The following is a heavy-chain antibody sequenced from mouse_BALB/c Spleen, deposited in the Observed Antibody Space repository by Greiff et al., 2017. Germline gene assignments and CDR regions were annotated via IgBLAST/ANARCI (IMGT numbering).Heavy chain of an antibody. D-gene: IGHD1-1*01. V-gene: IGHV5-17*02. CDR1: GLTFSSFG. Sequence: EVQGVESGGGLVQPGGSRKLSCAASGLTFSSFGMHWVRQAPEKGLEWVAYISSGSSTIYYADTVKGRFTISRDNPKNTLFLQMTSLRSEDTAMYYCARAPITTVVAFYYFDYWGQGTTLTVSS. CDR2: ISSGSSTI. J-gene: IGHJ2*01. CDR3: ARAPITTVVAFYYFDY.